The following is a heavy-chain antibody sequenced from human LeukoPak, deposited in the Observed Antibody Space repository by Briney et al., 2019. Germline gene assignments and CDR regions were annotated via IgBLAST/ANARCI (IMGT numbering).Heavy chain of an antibody. CDR2: ISNNGGYT. V-gene: IGHV3-23*01. CDR3: AKQLGYCSDGSCYFPY. Sequence: PGGSLRLSCAASGFTFSSLAMSWVGQAQGKGLEWVSAISNNGGYTYYADSVQGRFTISRDNSKSTLCLQMNSLRAEDTAVYYCAKQLGYCSDGSCYFPYWGQGTLVTVSS. CDR1: GFTFSSLA. J-gene: IGHJ4*02. D-gene: IGHD2-15*01.